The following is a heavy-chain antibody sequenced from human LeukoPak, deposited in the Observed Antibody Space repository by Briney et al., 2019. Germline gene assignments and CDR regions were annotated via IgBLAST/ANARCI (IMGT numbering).Heavy chain of an antibody. CDR2: IYSCVSA. CDR1: RLTLISDF. V-gene: IGHV3-53*04. CDR3: AREKRRTDYNAFDI. Sequence: GWLSLSCAASRLTLISDFLSWVGPPAGRGGGGVCVIYSCVSAYYADSVKRRFTIYRHNSKNPQYLQMDRLRADDTAVYYCAREKRRTDYNAFDIWGQGTMVTVSS. J-gene: IGHJ3*02. D-gene: IGHD3-16*01.